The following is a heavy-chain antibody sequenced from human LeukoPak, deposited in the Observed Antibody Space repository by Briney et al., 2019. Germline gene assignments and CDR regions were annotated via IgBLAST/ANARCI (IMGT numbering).Heavy chain of an antibody. D-gene: IGHD4-23*01. V-gene: IGHV3-33*08. J-gene: IGHJ4*02. Sequence: PGGSLRLSCAASGFTFSTHGMHWVRQAPGKGLEWVAVIWYDGSNKYYADSVKDRFTISRDNSKNTLYLQMNSLRAEDTAMYYCASWSDDGGFGYWGQGTLVTVSS. CDR2: IWYDGSNK. CDR3: ASWSDDGGFGY. CDR1: GFTFSTHG.